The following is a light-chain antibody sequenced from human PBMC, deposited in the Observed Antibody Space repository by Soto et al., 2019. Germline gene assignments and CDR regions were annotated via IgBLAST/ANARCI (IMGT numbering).Light chain of an antibody. CDR2: GAS. V-gene: IGKV3-15*01. CDR1: QTVSNN. J-gene: IGKJ4*01. Sequence: EIVMTQSPATLSVSPGERVTLSCRASQTVSNNLAWYQQKPGQAPRLLIYGASTRATGIPATFSGSGSGTEFTLTISSLQSEDFAVYYCQQSNNGPLTFGGGTKVEIK. CDR3: QQSNNGPLT.